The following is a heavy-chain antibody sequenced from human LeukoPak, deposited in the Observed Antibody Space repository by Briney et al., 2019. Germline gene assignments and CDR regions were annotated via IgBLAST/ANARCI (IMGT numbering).Heavy chain of an antibody. CDR3: AKGRLTTVVTPPHY. CDR2: ISYDGSNK. CDR1: GFTFDDYA. J-gene: IGHJ4*02. Sequence: GGSLRLSCAASGFTFDDYAMHWVRQAPGKGLEWVAVISYDGSNKYYADSVKGRFTISRDNSKNTLYLQMNSLRAEDTAVYYCAKGRLTTVVTPPHYWGQGTLVTVSS. V-gene: IGHV3-30*18. D-gene: IGHD4-23*01.